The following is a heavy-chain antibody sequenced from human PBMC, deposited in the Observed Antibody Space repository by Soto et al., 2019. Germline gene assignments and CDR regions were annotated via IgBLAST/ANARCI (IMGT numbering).Heavy chain of an antibody. CDR3: ARDRVYGGNYPNWFDP. CDR1: GGSISSGDYY. Sequence: QVQLQESGPGLVKPSQTLSLTCTVSGGSISSGDYYWSWIRQPPGKGLEWIGYIYYSGSTYYNPSLKSRDTISVDTSKNQFSLKLSSVTAADTAVYYCARDRVYGGNYPNWFDPLGQGTLVTVSS. V-gene: IGHV4-30-4*01. CDR2: IYYSGST. D-gene: IGHD4-17*01. J-gene: IGHJ5*02.